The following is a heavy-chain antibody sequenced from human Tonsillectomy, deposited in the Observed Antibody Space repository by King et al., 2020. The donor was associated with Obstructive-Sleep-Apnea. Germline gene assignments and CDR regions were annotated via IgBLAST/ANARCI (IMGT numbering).Heavy chain of an antibody. V-gene: IGHV5-51*01. D-gene: IGHD3-3*01. J-gene: IGHJ3*02. CDR1: GYSFTSYW. Sequence: QLVQSGAEVKKPGESLKISCKGSGYSFTSYWIGWVRQMPGKGLEWMGIIYPGDSDTRYSPSFQGQVTISADKSISNAYLQWSSLKASDTAMYYCASPVHLNYDCWSGYYRNRAAFDIWGQGTMVTVSS. CDR2: IYPGDSDT. CDR3: ASPVHLNYDCWSGYYRNRAAFDI.